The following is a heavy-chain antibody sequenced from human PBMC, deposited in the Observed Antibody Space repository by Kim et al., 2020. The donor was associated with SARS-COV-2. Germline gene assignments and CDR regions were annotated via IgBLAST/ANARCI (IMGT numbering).Heavy chain of an antibody. Sequence: ADSVKRPFTISRDNAKNSLYLQMNSLRAGDTAVYYCARDSRYSYGTNSDYWGQGTLVTVSS. J-gene: IGHJ4*02. V-gene: IGHV3-21*01. CDR3: ARDSRYSYGTNSDY. D-gene: IGHD5-18*01.